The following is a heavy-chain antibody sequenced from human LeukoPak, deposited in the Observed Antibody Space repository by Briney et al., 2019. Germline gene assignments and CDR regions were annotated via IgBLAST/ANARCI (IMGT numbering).Heavy chain of an antibody. Sequence: GGALRLSCAASGFTASSNYMSWGPQAPGKGGEWGSVIYRGGIIYYADSVKGRFTISRDKSMNTLYLQMNSLRAEDTAVYYCAKGVTIFGVVTLTPNDAFDIWGQGKMVTVSS. CDR2: IYRGGII. CDR3: AKGVTIFGVVTLTPNDAFDI. D-gene: IGHD3-3*01. V-gene: IGHV3-66*01. J-gene: IGHJ3*02. CDR1: GFTASSNY.